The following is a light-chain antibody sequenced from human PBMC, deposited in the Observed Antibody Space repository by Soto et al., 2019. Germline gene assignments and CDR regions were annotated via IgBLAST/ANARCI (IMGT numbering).Light chain of an antibody. CDR3: QQYGGSPLYT. V-gene: IGKV3-20*01. Sequence: EIVLTQSPGTLSLSPGDRATLSCRASQSVSSSDLAWYQQKPGQAPRLLIYGASTRATGIPDRFSGSGSGTDFTLTISRVEPEDFAVYYCQQYGGSPLYTFGQGTKLEIK. CDR2: GAS. CDR1: QSVSSSD. J-gene: IGKJ2*01.